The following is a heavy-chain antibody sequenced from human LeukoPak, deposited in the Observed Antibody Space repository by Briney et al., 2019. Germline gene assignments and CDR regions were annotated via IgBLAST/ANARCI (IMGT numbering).Heavy chain of an antibody. CDR3: AKGGDYDILTAYYNS. CDR2: IYAGDTI. CDR1: GFSVRNNY. D-gene: IGHD3-9*01. J-gene: IGHJ4*02. Sequence: GGSLRLSCVVSGFSVRNNYVSWVRQAPGKGLEWVSVIYAGDTIHYADSVKGRFTISRDNAKNSLYLQMNSLRAEDTAVYYCAKGGDYDILTAYYNSWGQGTLVTVSS. V-gene: IGHV3-66*01.